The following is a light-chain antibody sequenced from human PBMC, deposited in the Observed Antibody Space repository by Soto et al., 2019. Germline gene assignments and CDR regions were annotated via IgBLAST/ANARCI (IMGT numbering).Light chain of an antibody. CDR1: SSNIGNDY. J-gene: IGLJ3*02. CDR2: DNN. Sequence: QSVLTQPPSVSAPPGQTVTISCSGSSSNIGNDYVSWYQNLPGTAPKLLIYDNNKRPSGIPDRFSGSKSGTSATLGITGLQTGDEADYYCGTWDSTLNVWVFGGGTQLTVL. V-gene: IGLV1-51*01. CDR3: GTWDSTLNVWV.